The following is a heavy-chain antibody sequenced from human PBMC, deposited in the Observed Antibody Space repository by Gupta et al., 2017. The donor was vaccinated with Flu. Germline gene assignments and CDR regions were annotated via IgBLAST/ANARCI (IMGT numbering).Heavy chain of an antibody. J-gene: IGHJ4*02. CDR3: ASLWSSWYPIDY. V-gene: IGHV4-39*01. CDR1: GGSISSSSYY. D-gene: IGHD6-13*01. CDR2: IYYSGST. Sequence: QLQLQESGPGLVKPSETLSLTCTVSGGSISSSSYYWGWIRQPPGKELEWIGSIYYSGSTYYNPSLKSRVTISVDTSKNQFSLKLSSVTAADTAVYYCASLWSSWYPIDYWGQGTLVTVSS.